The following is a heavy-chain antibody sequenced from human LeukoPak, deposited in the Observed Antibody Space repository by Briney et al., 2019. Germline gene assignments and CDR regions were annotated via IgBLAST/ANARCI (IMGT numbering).Heavy chain of an antibody. CDR2: IYYSGST. CDR3: ARATTSSMSGAFDI. Sequence: PSETLSLTCTVSGGSISSSSYYWGWIRQPPGKGLEWIGSIYYSGSTYYNPSLKSRVTISVDTSKNQFSLKLSSVTAADTAVYYCARATTSSMSGAFDIWGQGTMVTVSS. D-gene: IGHD2/OR15-2a*01. V-gene: IGHV4-39*01. CDR1: GGSISSSSYY. J-gene: IGHJ3*02.